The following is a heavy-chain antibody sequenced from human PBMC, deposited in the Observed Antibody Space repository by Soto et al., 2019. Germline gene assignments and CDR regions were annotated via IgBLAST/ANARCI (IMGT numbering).Heavy chain of an antibody. CDR3: ARGRIPY. CDR2: ISNSGDII. CDR1: GFTFSDSY. D-gene: IGHD2-21*01. J-gene: IGHJ4*02. Sequence: VQLVESGGGLVQPGRSLRLSCAASGFTFSDSYMSWIRQAPGKGLEWISYISNSGDIIYYADSVKGRFTISRDNAKNSLHLQMNSLRGEDTAVYYCARGRIPYWGQGTLVTVSS. V-gene: IGHV3-11*01.